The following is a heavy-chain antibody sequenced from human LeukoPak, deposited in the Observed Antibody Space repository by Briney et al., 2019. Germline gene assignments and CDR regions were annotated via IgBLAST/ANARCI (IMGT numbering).Heavy chain of an antibody. CDR1: GGSINNYY. D-gene: IGHD6-13*01. Sequence: SETLSLACTVSGGSINNYYWSWIRQPAGKGLEWIGRIYTSGSTNYNPSLKSRVTMSVDTSKNQFSLKLSSVTAADTAVYYCARYSSSWTPFDYWGQGTLVTVSS. CDR3: ARYSSSWTPFDY. J-gene: IGHJ4*02. CDR2: IYTSGST. V-gene: IGHV4-4*07.